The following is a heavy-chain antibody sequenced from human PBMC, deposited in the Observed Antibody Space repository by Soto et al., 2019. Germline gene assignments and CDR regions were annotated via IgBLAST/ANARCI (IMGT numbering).Heavy chain of an antibody. V-gene: IGHV3-33*01. CDR1: GFTFSSYG. J-gene: IGHJ4*02. Sequence: GGSLRLSCAASGFTFSSYGMHWVRQAPGKGLEWVAVIWYDGSNKYYADSVKGRFTISRDNPKNMVYLQMNSLRIEDTAVYYCARVGGFGATTIDYWGQGTLVTVSS. CDR3: ARVGGFGATTIDY. D-gene: IGHD3-10*01. CDR2: IWYDGSNK.